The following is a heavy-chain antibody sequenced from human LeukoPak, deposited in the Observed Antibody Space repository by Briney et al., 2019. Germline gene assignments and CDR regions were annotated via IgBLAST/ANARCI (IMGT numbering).Heavy chain of an antibody. D-gene: IGHD4-17*01. J-gene: IGHJ3*02. Sequence: TGGSLRLSCAASGFTFSSYAMSWVRQAPGKGLEWVSAISGSGGSTYYADSVKGRFTISRDTSKNTLYLQMNSLRAEDTAVYYCAKARFGDYDAFDIWGQGTMVTVSS. CDR1: GFTFSSYA. CDR2: ISGSGGST. V-gene: IGHV3-23*01. CDR3: AKARFGDYDAFDI.